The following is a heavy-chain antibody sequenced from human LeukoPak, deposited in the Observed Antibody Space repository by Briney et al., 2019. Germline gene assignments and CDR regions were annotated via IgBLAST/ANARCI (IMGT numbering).Heavy chain of an antibody. D-gene: IGHD3-3*01. CDR3: ARDLRAPLTIFGVVSPYYYGMDV. Sequence: SETLSLTCTVSGGSISSYYWSWIRQPAGKGLEWIGRIYTSGSTNYNPSLKSRVTMSVDTSENQFSLKLSSVTAADAAVYYCARDLRAPLTIFGVVSPYYYGMDVWGQGTTVTVSS. J-gene: IGHJ6*02. CDR1: GGSISSYY. V-gene: IGHV4-4*07. CDR2: IYTSGST.